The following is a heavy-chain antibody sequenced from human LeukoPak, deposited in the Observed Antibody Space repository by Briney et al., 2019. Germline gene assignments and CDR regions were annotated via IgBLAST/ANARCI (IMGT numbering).Heavy chain of an antibody. J-gene: IGHJ4*02. D-gene: IGHD4-17*01. CDR2: ISSGGGRT. Sequence: PGGSLRLSCAASGFTFSSYAMSWVRQAPGKGLEWVSEISSGGGRTYYADSVKGRFTISRDNSKNTLYLQMNSLRAEDTAVYYCAKDLYGDYADYFDYWGQGTLVTVSS. CDR3: AKDLYGDYADYFDY. CDR1: GFTFSSYA. V-gene: IGHV3-23*01.